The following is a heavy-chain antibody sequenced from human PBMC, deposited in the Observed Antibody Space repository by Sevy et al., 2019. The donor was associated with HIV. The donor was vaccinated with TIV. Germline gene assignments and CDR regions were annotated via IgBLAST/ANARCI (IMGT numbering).Heavy chain of an antibody. V-gene: IGHV3-23*01. J-gene: IGHJ4*02. Sequence: GGYLRLSCAASGFTFSSHAMSWVRQAPGKGLEWVSAISDSGTTTYYEDPVKGRFTISRDNSKNTLYLQMDGLRAEDTAIYYCARAFTGGYQQPFDYWGQGTLVTVSS. D-gene: IGHD1-26*01. CDR3: ARAFTGGYQQPFDY. CDR1: GFTFSSHA. CDR2: ISDSGTTT.